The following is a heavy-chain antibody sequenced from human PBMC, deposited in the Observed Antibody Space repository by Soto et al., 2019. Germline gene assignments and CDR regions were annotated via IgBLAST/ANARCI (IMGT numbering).Heavy chain of an antibody. CDR3: ATTFGYNSGWYSFDY. CDR1: GGSISSGDYY. CDR2: IYSSGTT. D-gene: IGHD6-19*01. Sequence: PSETLSLTCTVSGGSISSGDYYWSWIRQPPGKGLEWIGYIYSSGTTYYNPSLKSRVTISVDTSKNQFSLKLTSVTAADTAVYYCATTFGYNSGWYSFDYWGQGTLVTVSS. J-gene: IGHJ4*02. V-gene: IGHV4-30-4*01.